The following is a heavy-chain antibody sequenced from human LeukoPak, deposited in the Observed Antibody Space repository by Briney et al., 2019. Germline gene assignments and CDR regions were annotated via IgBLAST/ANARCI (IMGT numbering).Heavy chain of an antibody. CDR3: AKGREVRYCSGGSCFDFDY. CDR1: GFTFSSYA. Sequence: GGSLRLSCAASGFTFSSYAMSWDRQAPGKGLEWVSAISGSGGSTYYADSVKGRFTISRDNSKNTLYLQMNSLRAEDTAVYYCAKGREVRYCSGGSCFDFDYWGQGTLVTVSS. V-gene: IGHV3-23*01. J-gene: IGHJ4*02. CDR2: ISGSGGST. D-gene: IGHD2-15*01.